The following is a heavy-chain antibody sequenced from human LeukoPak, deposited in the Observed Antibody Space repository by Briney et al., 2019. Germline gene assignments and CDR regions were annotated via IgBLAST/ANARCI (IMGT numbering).Heavy chain of an antibody. V-gene: IGHV3-7*01. CDR2: IREDGSDK. CDR3: ARDSSRIRGLSVTDFDY. Sequence: GGSLRLSCAASGFTFSSYLMSWVRQAPGKGLEWVANIREDGSDKYYVDSVKGRFTISRDNAKTSVYLQMNSLRAEDTAVYYCARDSSRIRGLSVTDFDYWGQGTLVTVSS. CDR1: GFTFSSYL. J-gene: IGHJ4*02. D-gene: IGHD3-10*01.